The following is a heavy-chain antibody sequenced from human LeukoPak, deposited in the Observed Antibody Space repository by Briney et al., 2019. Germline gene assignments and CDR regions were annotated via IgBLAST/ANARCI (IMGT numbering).Heavy chain of an antibody. J-gene: IGHJ4*02. CDR3: ARGVVGGVFED. Sequence: PSETLSLTCAVYGGSFSGYYWSWIRQPPGEGLEWIGEINHSGSTKYNPSLKSRVTISVDTSKNQFSLKLSSVTAADTAAYYCARGVVGGVFEDWGQGTPVTVSS. D-gene: IGHD1-26*01. CDR1: GGSFSGYY. V-gene: IGHV4-34*01. CDR2: INHSGST.